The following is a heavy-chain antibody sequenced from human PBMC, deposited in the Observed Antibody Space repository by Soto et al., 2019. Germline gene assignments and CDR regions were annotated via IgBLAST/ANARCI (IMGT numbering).Heavy chain of an antibody. Sequence: KASETLSLTCAVYGGSFSGYYWSWIRQPPGKGLEWIGEINHSGSTNYNPSLKSRATISVDTSKNQFSLKLSSVTAADTAVYYCARGGLELGFDYWGQGTLVTVSS. V-gene: IGHV4-34*01. CDR3: ARGGLELGFDY. D-gene: IGHD1-7*01. CDR1: GGSFSGYY. CDR2: INHSGST. J-gene: IGHJ4*02.